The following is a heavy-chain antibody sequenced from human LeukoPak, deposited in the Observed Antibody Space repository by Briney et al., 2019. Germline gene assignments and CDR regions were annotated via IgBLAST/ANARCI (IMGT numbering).Heavy chain of an antibody. CDR3: AKDSRGWYGGIDY. V-gene: IGHV3-30*18. Sequence: GGSLRLSCAASGFTLSGYAMHWVRQAPGKGLEWVAVISYDGNYKFYGGSVKGRFTISRDNSKSTLYLQMNSLRSEDTAVYYCAKDSRGWYGGIDYWGQGTLVTVSS. CDR1: GFTLSGYA. J-gene: IGHJ4*02. D-gene: IGHD6-19*01. CDR2: ISYDGNYK.